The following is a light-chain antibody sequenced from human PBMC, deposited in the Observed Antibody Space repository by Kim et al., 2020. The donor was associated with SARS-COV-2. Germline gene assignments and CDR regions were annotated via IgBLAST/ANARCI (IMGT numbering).Light chain of an antibody. V-gene: IGLV3-1*01. CDR1: KLADKH. Sequence: GQTASIHCTGAKLADKHACWYQQKPGKSPWLVIYQDGKRPSGIPGRFAGSNSGNRATLTCSGTRAMDEADYYCQAWDSSTPDWVFGGGTKLTVL. CDR3: QAWDSSTPDWV. CDR2: QDG. J-gene: IGLJ3*02.